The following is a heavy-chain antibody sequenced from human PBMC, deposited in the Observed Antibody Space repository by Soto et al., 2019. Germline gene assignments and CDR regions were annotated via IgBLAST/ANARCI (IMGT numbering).Heavy chain of an antibody. CDR2: IYYSGST. D-gene: IGHD2-2*01. CDR3: ARVCSSTSCYLYAFDI. J-gene: IGHJ3*02. Sequence: SETLSLTCTVSGGSISSGGYYWSWIRQHPGKGLEWIGYIYYSGSTYYNPSLKSRVTISVDTSKNQFSLKLSSVTAADTAVYYCARVCSSTSCYLYAFDIWGQGTMVTVSS. CDR1: GGSISSGGYY. V-gene: IGHV4-31*03.